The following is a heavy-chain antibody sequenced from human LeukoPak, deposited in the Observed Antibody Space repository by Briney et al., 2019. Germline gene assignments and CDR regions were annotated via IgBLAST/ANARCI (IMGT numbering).Heavy chain of an antibody. J-gene: IGHJ4*02. Sequence: SETLSLTCAVYGGSFSGHYWSWIRQPPGKGLEWIGEINHSGSTNYNPSLKSRVTISVDTSKNQFSLKLSSVTAADTAVYYCARGSKGYYYDSSGPYYFDYWGQGTLVTVSS. CDR2: INHSGST. CDR1: GGSFSGHY. CDR3: ARGSKGYYYDSSGPYYFDY. D-gene: IGHD3-22*01. V-gene: IGHV4-34*01.